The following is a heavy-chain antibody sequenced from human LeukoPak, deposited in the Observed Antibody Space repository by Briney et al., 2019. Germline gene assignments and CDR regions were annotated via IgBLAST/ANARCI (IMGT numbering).Heavy chain of an antibody. CDR2: ISGSGGST. J-gene: IGHJ4*02. CDR1: GFTFSSYA. CDR3: AKRNRRDSSGYPAPFDY. D-gene: IGHD3-22*01. V-gene: IGHV3-23*01. Sequence: GGSLRLSCAASGFTFSSYAMSWVRQAPGKGLEWVSAISGSGGSTYYADSVKGRFTISRNNSKNTLYLQTNSLRAEDTAVYYCAKRNRRDSSGYPAPFDYWGQGTLVTVSS.